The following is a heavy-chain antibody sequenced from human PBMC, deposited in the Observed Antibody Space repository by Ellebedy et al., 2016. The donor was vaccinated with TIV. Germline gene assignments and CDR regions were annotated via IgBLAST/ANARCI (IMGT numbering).Heavy chain of an antibody. D-gene: IGHD6-13*01. CDR3: AKGGTQQLVIWAEY. CDR2: FSGGVSNT. Sequence: GESLKISCAASGFTFGSFAMTWVRQAPGKGLEWVSGFSGGVSNTYYGASVKGRFHVSRDNSKNMLYLQMNSLRAEDTAVYYCAKGGTQQLVIWAEYWGQGTLVTVSS. J-gene: IGHJ4*02. CDR1: GFTFGSFA. V-gene: IGHV3-23*01.